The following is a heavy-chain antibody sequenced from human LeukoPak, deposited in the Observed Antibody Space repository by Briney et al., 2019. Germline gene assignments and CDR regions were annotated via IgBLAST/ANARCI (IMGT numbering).Heavy chain of an antibody. CDR1: GYTFTSYD. V-gene: IGHV1-8*01. CDR3: ARAGGRSWFDP. J-gene: IGHJ5*02. Sequence: ASVKVSCKASGYTFTSYDINWVRQATGQGLEWMGWMNPNSGNTGYAQKFQGRVTMTRNTSISTAYMELSRLTSDDTAVYHCARAGGRSWFDPWGQGTLVTVSS. CDR2: MNPNSGNT.